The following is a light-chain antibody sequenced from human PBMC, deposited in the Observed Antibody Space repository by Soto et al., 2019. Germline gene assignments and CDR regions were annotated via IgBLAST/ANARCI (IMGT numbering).Light chain of an antibody. CDR1: SGSVSTDYY. V-gene: IGLV8-61*01. CDR2: STE. Sequence: QTVVTQEPSFSVSPGGTVTLTCGLSSGSVSTDYYPSWYQQTPGQAPRTLIYSTEIRSSGVPDRFSGSILGNRAALTITGAQAEDESDYYCVLYMRSGISVFGGGTKVTVL. CDR3: VLYMRSGISV. J-gene: IGLJ3*02.